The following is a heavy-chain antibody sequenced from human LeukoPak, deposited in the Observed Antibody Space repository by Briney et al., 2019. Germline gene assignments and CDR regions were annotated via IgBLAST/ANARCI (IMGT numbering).Heavy chain of an antibody. V-gene: IGHV6-1*01. J-gene: IGHJ6*02. CDR3: AAAAGTGSYYYGMDV. CDR1: GDSVASNSAA. CDR2: TYYRSKWYN. Sequence: SQTLSLTFSISGDSVASNSAAWNWIKQSPSRGLEWLGRTYYRSKWYNDYAVSVKSRITINPDTAKNQFSLQVNSVTPEDTAMYYCAAAAGTGSYYYGMDVWGQGTTVTVSS. D-gene: IGHD6-13*01.